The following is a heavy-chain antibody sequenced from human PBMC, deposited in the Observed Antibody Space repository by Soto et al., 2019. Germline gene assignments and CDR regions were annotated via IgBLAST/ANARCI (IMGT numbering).Heavy chain of an antibody. CDR1: GGSFSGYY. CDR3: ARALDIVVVVAAPFDY. J-gene: IGHJ4*02. Sequence: SETLSLTCAVYGGSFSGYYWSWIRQPPGNGLEWIGEINHSGSTNYNPSLKSRVTISVDTSKNQFSLKLSSVTAADTAVYYCARALDIVVVVAAPFDYWGQGTLVTVSS. CDR2: INHSGST. D-gene: IGHD2-15*01. V-gene: IGHV4-34*01.